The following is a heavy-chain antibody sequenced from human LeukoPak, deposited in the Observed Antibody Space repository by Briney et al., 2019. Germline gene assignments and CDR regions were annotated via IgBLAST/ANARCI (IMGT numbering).Heavy chain of an antibody. CDR3: AKTEGRGTTVAQRPNDY. Sequence: ASVKVSCKASGGTFSSYAISWVRQAPGQGLEWMGGIIPIFGRANYAQKFQGRVTITADESTSTAYMELSSLRSEDTAVYYCAKTEGRGTTVAQRPNDYWGQGTLVTVSS. CDR2: IIPIFGRA. D-gene: IGHD4-23*01. CDR1: GGTFSSYA. J-gene: IGHJ4*02. V-gene: IGHV1-69*01.